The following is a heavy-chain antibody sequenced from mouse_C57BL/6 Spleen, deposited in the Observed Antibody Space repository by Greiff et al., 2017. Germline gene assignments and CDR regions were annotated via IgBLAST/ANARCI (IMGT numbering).Heavy chain of an antibody. V-gene: IGHV2-2*01. CDR3: ARNYDYYWYFDV. CDR1: GFSLTSYG. J-gene: IGHJ1*03. CDR2: IWSGGST. Sequence: VKLQESGPGLVQPSQSLSITCTVSGFSLTSYGVHWVRQSPGKGLEWLGVIWSGGSTDYNAAFISRLSLSKDNSKSQVFFKMNSLQADDTAIYYCARNYDYYWYFDVWGTGTTVTVSS. D-gene: IGHD2-4*01.